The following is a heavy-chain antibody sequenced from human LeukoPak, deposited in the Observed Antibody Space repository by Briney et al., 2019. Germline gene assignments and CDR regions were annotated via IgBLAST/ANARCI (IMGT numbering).Heavy chain of an antibody. D-gene: IGHD3-10*01. CDR2: IRYDGSNK. CDR3: AKDLPEYYGSGSYGFDY. V-gene: IGHV3-30*02. J-gene: IGHJ4*02. Sequence: GGSLRLSCAASGFTFSSYGLHWVRQAPGKGLEWVAFIRYDGSNKYYADSVKGRFTISRDNSKNTLFLQMNSLRAADTAVYYCAKDLPEYYGSGSYGFDYWGQGTLVTVSS. CDR1: GFTFSSYG.